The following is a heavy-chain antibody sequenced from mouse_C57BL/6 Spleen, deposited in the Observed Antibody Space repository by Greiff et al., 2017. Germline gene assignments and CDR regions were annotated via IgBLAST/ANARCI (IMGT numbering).Heavy chain of an antibody. D-gene: IGHD4-1*01. J-gene: IGHJ4*01. Sequence: VHVKQSGPELVKPGASVKIPCKASGYTFTDYNMDWVKQSHGKSLEWIGDINPNNGGTIYNQKFKGKATLTVDKSSSTAYMELRSLTSEDTAVYYCARELDYYAMDYWGQGTSVTVSS. V-gene: IGHV1-18*01. CDR1: GYTFTDYN. CDR2: INPNNGGT. CDR3: ARELDYYAMDY.